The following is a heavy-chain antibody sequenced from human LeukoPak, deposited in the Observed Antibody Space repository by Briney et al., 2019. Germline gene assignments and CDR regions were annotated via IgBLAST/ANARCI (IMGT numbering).Heavy chain of an antibody. CDR3: ARYSAAVVPAAIDDAFDI. CDR1: GGSISSGGYY. D-gene: IGHD2-2*02. CDR2: FYYSGST. V-gene: IGHV4-31*03. Sequence: SQTLSLTCTVSGGSISSGGYYWSWIRQHPGKGLEWIGYFYYSGSTYYNPSLKSRVTISVDTSKNQFSLKLSSVTAADTAVYYCARYSAAVVPAAIDDAFDIWGQGTMVTVSS. J-gene: IGHJ3*02.